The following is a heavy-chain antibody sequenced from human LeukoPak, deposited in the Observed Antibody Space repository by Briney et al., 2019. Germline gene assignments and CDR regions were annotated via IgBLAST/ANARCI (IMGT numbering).Heavy chain of an antibody. V-gene: IGHV4-38-2*01. Sequence: SETLSLTCAVPGYSISSGYYWGWIRQPPGKGLEWIGSIYHSGSTYYNPSLRSRVTISVDTSTNQFSLKLSSVTAADTAVYYCASVAAAGNVDYWGQGTLVTVSS. CDR3: ASVAAAGNVDY. CDR1: GYSISSGYY. D-gene: IGHD6-13*01. CDR2: IYHSGST. J-gene: IGHJ4*02.